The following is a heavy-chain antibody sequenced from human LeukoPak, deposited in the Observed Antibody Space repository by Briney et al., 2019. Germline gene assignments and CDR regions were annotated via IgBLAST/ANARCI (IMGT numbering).Heavy chain of an antibody. CDR1: GGSISSSSYY. D-gene: IGHD3-10*01. V-gene: IGHV4-39*01. J-gene: IGHJ3*02. CDR2: IYYSGST. CDR3: ARRGRRNGSGSYNSRYAFDI. Sequence: SETLSLTCTVSGGSISSSSYYWGWIRQPPGKGLEWIGSIYYSGSTYYNPSLKSRVTISVDTSKNQFSLKLSSVTAADTAVYYCARRGRRNGSGSYNSRYAFDIWGQGTMVTVSS.